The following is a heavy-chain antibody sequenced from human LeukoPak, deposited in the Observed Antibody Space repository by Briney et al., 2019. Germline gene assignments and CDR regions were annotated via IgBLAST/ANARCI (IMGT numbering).Heavy chain of an antibody. CDR2: IIPIFGTA. D-gene: IGHD3-10*01. Sequence: SVKVSCRASGGTFSSYAISWVRQAPGQGLERMGRIIPIFGTANYAQKFQGRVTITTDESTSTAYMELSSLRSEDTAVYYCARDFGSPYYFDYWGQGTLVIVSS. V-gene: IGHV1-69*05. CDR1: GGTFSSYA. CDR3: ARDFGSPYYFDY. J-gene: IGHJ4*02.